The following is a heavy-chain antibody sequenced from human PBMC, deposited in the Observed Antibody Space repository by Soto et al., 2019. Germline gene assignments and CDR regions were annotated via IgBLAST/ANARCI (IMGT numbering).Heavy chain of an antibody. CDR1: GFTFSSYG. V-gene: IGHV3-30*03. CDR2: ISYDGSNK. Sequence: GGSLRLSCAASGFTFSSYGMHWVRQAPGKGLEWVAVISYDGSNKYYADSVKGRFTISRDNSKNTLYLQMKSLRAEDTAVYYCARAKSNSGYSYGVWFDPWGQGTLVTVSS. D-gene: IGHD5-18*01. CDR3: ARAKSNSGYSYGVWFDP. J-gene: IGHJ5*02.